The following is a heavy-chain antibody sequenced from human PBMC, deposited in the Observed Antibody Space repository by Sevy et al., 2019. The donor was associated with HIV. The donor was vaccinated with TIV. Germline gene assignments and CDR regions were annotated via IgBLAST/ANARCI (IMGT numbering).Heavy chain of an antibody. CDR3: ARDRGGYCTNGVCYEGMDV. V-gene: IGHV1-69*13. CDR1: GGTFSSYA. Sequence: ASVKVSCKASGGTFSSYAISWVRQAPGQGLEWMGGIIPIFGTANYAQKFQGRVTITADESTSTAYMELSSLRSEDTAVYYWARDRGGYCTNGVCYEGMDVWGQGTTVTVSS. D-gene: IGHD2-8*01. CDR2: IIPIFGTA. J-gene: IGHJ6*02.